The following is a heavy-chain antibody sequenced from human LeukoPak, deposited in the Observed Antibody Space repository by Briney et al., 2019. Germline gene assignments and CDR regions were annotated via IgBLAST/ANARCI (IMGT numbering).Heavy chain of an antibody. CDR3: AGDYNFLTGLNY. V-gene: IGHV3-73*01. D-gene: IGHD3-9*01. CDR2: IGRQGDSDAT. CDR1: GLTFSGSG. Sequence: PGGSLKLSCAACGLTFSGSGIHWVRQASGKGLEWLGRIGRQGDSDATRYAASLKGKFTISGVDSRNTAYLQMNSLKTEDTAVYYCAGDYNFLTGLNYWGQGTLVTVSS. J-gene: IGHJ4*02.